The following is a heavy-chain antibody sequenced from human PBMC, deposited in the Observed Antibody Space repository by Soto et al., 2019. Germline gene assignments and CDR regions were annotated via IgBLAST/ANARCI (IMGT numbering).Heavy chain of an antibody. V-gene: IGHV1-69*13. CDR2: IIPTFGTA. CDR3: AGDRVYCISTSSNAVRTSRYNGFDP. J-gene: IGHJ5*02. CDR1: GGTFSSYA. Sequence: SVKVSCKASGGTFSSYAISWVRQAPGQGLEWMGGIIPTFGTASYAQKFQGRVTITADESTSTAYMELNSLRSEDTAVFYCAGDRVYCISTSSNAVRTSRYNGFDPWGQGTMVTVSS. D-gene: IGHD2-2*01.